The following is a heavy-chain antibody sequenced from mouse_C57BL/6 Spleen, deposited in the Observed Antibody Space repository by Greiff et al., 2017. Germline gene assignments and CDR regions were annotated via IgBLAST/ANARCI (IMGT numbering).Heavy chain of an antibody. CDR3: ARGGLDDDGRFDY. J-gene: IGHJ2*01. D-gene: IGHD2-4*01. Sequence: QVQLKQPGAELVKPGASVKLSCKASGYTFPSYWMQWVKQRPGQGLEWIGEIDPSASYTNYNQKFKGKATLTVDTSSSTAYMQLSSLTSEDSAVYYCARGGLDDDGRFDYWGQGTTLTVSS. V-gene: IGHV1-50*01. CDR2: IDPSASYT. CDR1: GYTFPSYW.